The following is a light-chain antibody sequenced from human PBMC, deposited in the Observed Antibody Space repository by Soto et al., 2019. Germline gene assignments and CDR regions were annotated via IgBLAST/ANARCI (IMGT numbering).Light chain of an antibody. CDR1: SSDVGSDNL. CDR2: EVS. J-gene: IGLJ1*01. Sequence: QSALTQPASVSGSPGQSITISCTGTSSDVGSDNLVSWYQQHPGKAPKFIIYEVSQRPAGVSYRFSGSKSGNTAYLTISGLHAEDEADYYCCSYAGSITYVFGTGTKVTVL. CDR3: CSYAGSITYV. V-gene: IGLV2-23*02.